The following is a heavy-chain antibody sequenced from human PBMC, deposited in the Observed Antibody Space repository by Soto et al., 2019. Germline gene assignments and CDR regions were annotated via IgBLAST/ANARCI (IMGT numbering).Heavy chain of an antibody. D-gene: IGHD2-2*01. V-gene: IGHV3-30-3*01. CDR3: AREGYCSSTSCGNDAFDI. CDR1: GFTFSSYA. CDR2: ISYDGSNK. J-gene: IGHJ3*02. Sequence: QVQLVESGGGVVQPGRSLRLSCAASGFTFSSYAMHWVRQAPGKGLEWVAVISYDGSNKYYADSVKGRFTISRDNSKNPLYLQMNSLRAEDTAVYYCAREGYCSSTSCGNDAFDIWGQGTMVTVSS.